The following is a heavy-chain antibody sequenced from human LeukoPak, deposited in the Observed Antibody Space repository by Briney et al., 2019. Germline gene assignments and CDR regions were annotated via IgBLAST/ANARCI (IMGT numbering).Heavy chain of an antibody. V-gene: IGHV3-48*03. CDR2: ISSSGSTI. CDR3: AKVPHNHYYDSSEGAFDI. Sequence: GGSLRLSCAASGFTFSSYEMNWVRQAPGKGLEWVSYISSSGSTIYYADSVKGRFTISRDNSKNTLYLQMNSLRAEDTAVYYCAKVPHNHYYDSSEGAFDIWGQGTMVTVSS. J-gene: IGHJ3*02. D-gene: IGHD3-22*01. CDR1: GFTFSSYE.